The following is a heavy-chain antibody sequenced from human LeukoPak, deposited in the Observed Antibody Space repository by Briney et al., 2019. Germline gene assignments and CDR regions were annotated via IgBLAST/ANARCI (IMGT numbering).Heavy chain of an antibody. Sequence: PGGSLRLSCAASGFTFDDYAMHWVRQAPGKGLEWVSGISWNSGSIGYADSVKGRFTISRDNAKNSLYLQMNSLRAEDAALYYCAKVNVRIAAAEYGVWYFDLWGRGTLVTVSS. CDR3: AKVNVRIAAAEYGVWYFDL. CDR1: GFTFDDYA. D-gene: IGHD6-25*01. CDR2: ISWNSGSI. V-gene: IGHV3-9*01. J-gene: IGHJ2*01.